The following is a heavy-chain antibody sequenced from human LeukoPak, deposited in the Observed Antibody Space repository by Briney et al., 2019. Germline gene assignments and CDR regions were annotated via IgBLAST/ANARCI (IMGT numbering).Heavy chain of an antibody. CDR1: GYTFTSYY. J-gene: IGHJ3*02. CDR2: INPSGGST. Sequence: ASVKVSCKASGYTFTSYYMHWVRQAPGQGLEWMGIINPSGGSTSYAQKFQGRATMTRDTSTSTVYMELSSLRSEDTAVYYCARGTRITMIVYAFDIWGQGTMVTVSS. D-gene: IGHD3-22*01. V-gene: IGHV1-46*01. CDR3: ARGTRITMIVYAFDI.